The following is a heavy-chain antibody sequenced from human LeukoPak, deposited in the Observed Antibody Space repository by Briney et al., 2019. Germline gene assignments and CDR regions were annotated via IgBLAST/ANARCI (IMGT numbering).Heavy chain of an antibody. CDR3: AKDRTYNVLLWFGESSGFDY. CDR1: GFIFSNYG. CDR2: ISGGGGET. D-gene: IGHD3-10*01. V-gene: IGHV3-23*01. Sequence: PGGSLRLSCAASGFIFSNYGMSWVRQAPGKGLEWVPDISGGGGETHYADSVKGRFTISRDNSKNTLYLQMNSLRAEDTAVYYCAKDRTYNVLLWFGESSGFDYWGQGTLVTVSS. J-gene: IGHJ4*02.